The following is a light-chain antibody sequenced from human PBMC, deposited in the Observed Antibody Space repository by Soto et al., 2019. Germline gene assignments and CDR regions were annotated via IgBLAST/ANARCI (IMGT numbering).Light chain of an antibody. CDR2: TAS. CDR1: QAIRND. Sequence: IQMTQSPSSLSASVGDRVIITCRASQAIRNDLGWYQQKPGKAPKLLIYTASTLQSGVPSRFSGSGSGADFTLTIRSLQPEDSATYYCLHDYSYPRTFGQGTKVEIK. V-gene: IGKV1-6*01. CDR3: LHDYSYPRT. J-gene: IGKJ1*01.